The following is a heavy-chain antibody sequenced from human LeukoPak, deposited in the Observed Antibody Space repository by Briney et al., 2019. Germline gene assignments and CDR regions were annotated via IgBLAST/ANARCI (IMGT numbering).Heavy chain of an antibody. V-gene: IGHV3-7*01. CDR3: ARDLNWETY. D-gene: IGHD7-27*01. J-gene: IGHJ4*02. CDR2: IKTDGSLT. CDR1: GFSFSSYE. Sequence: GGSLRLSCATSGFSFSSYEMNWVRQAPGKGLEWVANIKTDGSLTYYVDSVKGRFTISRDNAKNSLYLQMNSLRAEDTAVYYCARDLNWETYWGQGTLVSVSS.